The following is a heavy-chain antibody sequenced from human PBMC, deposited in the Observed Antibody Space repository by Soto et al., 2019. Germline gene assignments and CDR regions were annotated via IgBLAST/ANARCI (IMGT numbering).Heavy chain of an antibody. D-gene: IGHD5-12*01. CDR2: INHSGST. CDR3: ARERVGSSTKYYFDY. V-gene: IGHV4-34*01. Sequence: PSETLSLTSAVYGGSFSGYYWSWIRQPPGKGLEWIGEINHSGSTNYNPSLKSRVTISVDTSKNQFSLKLSSVTAADTAVYYCARERVGSSTKYYFDYWGQGTLVTVSS. CDR1: GGSFSGYY. J-gene: IGHJ4*02.